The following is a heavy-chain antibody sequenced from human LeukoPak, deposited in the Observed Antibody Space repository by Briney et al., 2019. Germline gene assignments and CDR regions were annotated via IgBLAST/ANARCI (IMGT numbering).Heavy chain of an antibody. CDR2: INHSGST. CDR1: GGSFSGYY. J-gene: IGHJ4*02. D-gene: IGHD2-15*01. Sequence: SETLSLTCAVYGGSFSGYYWSWIRQPPGKGLEWIGEINHSGSTNYNPSLKSRVTISVDTSKNQFSLKLSSVTAADTAVYYCARILLTHRYEYYFDYWGQGTLVTVSS. V-gene: IGHV4-34*01. CDR3: ARILLTHRYEYYFDY.